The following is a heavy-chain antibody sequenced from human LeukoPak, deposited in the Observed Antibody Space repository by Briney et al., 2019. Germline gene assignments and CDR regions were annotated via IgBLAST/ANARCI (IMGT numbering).Heavy chain of an antibody. CDR1: GFTFSSYA. V-gene: IGHV3-30-3*01. CDR2: ISYDGSNK. Sequence: GGSLRLSSAASGFTFSSYAMHWVRQAPGKGLEWVAVISYDGSNKYYADSVKGRFTISRDNSKNTLYLQMNSLRAEDTAVYYCARDPDSYDSSGYHFDYWGQGTLVTVSS. J-gene: IGHJ4*02. CDR3: ARDPDSYDSSGYHFDY. D-gene: IGHD3-22*01.